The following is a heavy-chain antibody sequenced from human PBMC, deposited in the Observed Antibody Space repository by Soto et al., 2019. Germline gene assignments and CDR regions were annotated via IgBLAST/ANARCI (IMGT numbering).Heavy chain of an antibody. J-gene: IGHJ4*02. CDR2: ISYSGST. CDR3: VTSLNYDFWRDGGRHYYFDY. D-gene: IGHD3-3*01. V-gene: IGHV4-59*12. Sequence: PSETLSLTCTVSGGSISSYYWSWIRQPPGKGLEWIGYISYSGSTNYNPSLKSRVTISVDTSKNQLSLKLSSVTAADTAVYFCVTSLNYDFWRDGGRHYYFDYWGQGTLVTVSS. CDR1: GGSISSYY.